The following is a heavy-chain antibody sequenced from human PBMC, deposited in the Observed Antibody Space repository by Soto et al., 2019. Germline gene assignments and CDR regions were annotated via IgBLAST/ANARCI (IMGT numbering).Heavy chain of an antibody. V-gene: IGHV3-33*01. Sequence: GGSLRLSCAAYGLTFSTYVMHWVRQAPGKGLEWVAVIWYDGNNKYYADSVKGRFTISRDSSKNTLYLQMNSLRAEDTAVYYCARGCEGQPPYYYYRMDVWGQGTTVTVSS. CDR1: GLTFSTYV. CDR3: ARGCEGQPPYYYYRMDV. J-gene: IGHJ6*02. D-gene: IGHD2-8*01. CDR2: IWYDGNNK.